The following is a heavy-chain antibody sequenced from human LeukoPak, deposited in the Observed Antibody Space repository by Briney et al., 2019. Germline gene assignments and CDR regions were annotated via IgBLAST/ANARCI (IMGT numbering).Heavy chain of an antibody. CDR2: IIPIFGTA. D-gene: IGHD2-2*01. CDR1: GGTFSSYA. CDR3: ATTPRYCSSTSCRGLFDY. V-gene: IGHV1-69*05. Sequence: VASVKVSCKASGGTFSSYAISWVRQAPGQGLEWMGGIIPIFGTANYAQKFQGRVTITTDESTSTAYMELSSLRSEDTAVYYCATTPRYCSSTSCRGLFDYWGQGTLVTVSS. J-gene: IGHJ4*02.